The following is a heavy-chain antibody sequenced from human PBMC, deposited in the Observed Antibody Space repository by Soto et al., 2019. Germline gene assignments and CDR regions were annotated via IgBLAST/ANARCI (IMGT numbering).Heavy chain of an antibody. CDR3: TPDPGWLRSPWGMYF. J-gene: IGHJ6*02. V-gene: IGHV3-15*01. Sequence: GGSLRLSCAASGFTFSNAWMSWVRQAPGKGLEWVGRIKSKTDGGTTDYAAPVKGRFTISRDDSKSTLYLQMNSLKTEDTAVYYCTPDPGWLRSPWGMYFCCQGTTHTVSS. D-gene: IGHD5-12*01. CDR1: GFTFSNAW. CDR2: IKSKTDGGTT.